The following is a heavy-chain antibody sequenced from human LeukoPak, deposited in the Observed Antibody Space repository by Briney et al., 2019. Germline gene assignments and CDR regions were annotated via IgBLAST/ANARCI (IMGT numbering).Heavy chain of an antibody. V-gene: IGHV3-23*01. J-gene: IGHJ4*02. CDR1: GFTFSSYG. Sequence: PGGSLRLSCAASGFTFSSYGMSWVRQAPGKGLEWVSAISGSGGSTYYADSVKGRFTISRDNSKNTLYLQMNSLRAEDTAVHYCATGDGYYDSSGPGNFDYWGQGTLVTVSS. CDR2: ISGSGGST. D-gene: IGHD3-22*01. CDR3: ATGDGYYDSSGPGNFDY.